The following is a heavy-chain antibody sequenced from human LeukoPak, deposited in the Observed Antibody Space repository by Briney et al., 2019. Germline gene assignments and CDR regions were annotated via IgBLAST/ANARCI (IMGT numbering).Heavy chain of an antibody. CDR2: IIPIFGTA. CDR3: AREEGYCSGGSCFFDY. D-gene: IGHD2-15*01. J-gene: IGHJ4*02. Sequence: GASVKVSCRASGGTFSSYAISWVRQAPGQGLEWMGGIIPIFGTANHAQKFQGRVTITADESTSTAYMELSSLRSEDTAVYYCAREEGYCSGGSCFFDYWGQGTLVTVSS. V-gene: IGHV1-69*01. CDR1: GGTFSSYA.